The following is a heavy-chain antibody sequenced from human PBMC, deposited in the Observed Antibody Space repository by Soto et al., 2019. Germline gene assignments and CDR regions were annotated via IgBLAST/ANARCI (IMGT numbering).Heavy chain of an antibody. J-gene: IGHJ4*02. CDR1: GGSISGHY. CDR3: ARTGVDFYFDF. V-gene: IGHV4-59*11. D-gene: IGHD3-10*01. CDR2: VYYSGST. Sequence: ASETLSLTCVVSGGSISGHYWSWIRQPPGKGLVWIGYVYYSGSTNYNPSLKSRVTMSVDTPKNQFSLKVSSVTAADTAVYYCARTGVDFYFDFWGQGTLVTVSS.